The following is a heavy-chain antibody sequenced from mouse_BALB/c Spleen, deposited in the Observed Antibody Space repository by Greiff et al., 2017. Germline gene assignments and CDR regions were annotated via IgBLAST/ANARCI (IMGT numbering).Heavy chain of an antibody. CDR3: ATMITTWFAY. CDR1: GFTFSSYI. CDR2: ISNGGGST. Sequence: EVKVVESGGGLVQPGGSLKLSCAASGFTFSSYIMSWVRQTPEKRLEWVAYISNGGGSTYYPDTVKGRFTISRDNAKNTLYLQMSSLKSEDTAMYYCATMITTWFAYWGQGTLVTVSA. J-gene: IGHJ3*01. D-gene: IGHD2-4*01. V-gene: IGHV5-12-2*01.